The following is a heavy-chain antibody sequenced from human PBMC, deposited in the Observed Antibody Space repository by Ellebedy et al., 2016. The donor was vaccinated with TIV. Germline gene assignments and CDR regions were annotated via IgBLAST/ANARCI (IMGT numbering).Heavy chain of an antibody. CDR3: ASTRGVIVGATIYYYYGMDV. V-gene: IGHV1-69*06. CDR1: VGTFSSYA. CDR2: IIPIFGTA. J-gene: IGHJ6*02. D-gene: IGHD1-26*01. Sequence: ASVKVSCMASVGTFSSYAISWVRQAPGQGLEWVGGIIPIFGTAYYAQKFQGRVTITADKSTSTAYMELSSLRSEDTAVYYCASTRGVIVGATIYYYYGMDVWGQGTTVTVSS.